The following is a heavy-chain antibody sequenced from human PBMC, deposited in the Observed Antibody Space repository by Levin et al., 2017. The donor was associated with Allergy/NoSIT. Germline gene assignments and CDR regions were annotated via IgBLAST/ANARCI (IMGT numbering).Heavy chain of an antibody. J-gene: IGHJ4*02. V-gene: IGHV4-59*11. D-gene: IGHD6-25*01. Sequence: SETLSLTCTVSDDSFRSHYWTWIRQPPGKALEWIGYIFSTGSNNYNPSLRGRASISVDASKNQFSLKLRSVTATDTAVYYCARAVLLQRQVWDYWGQGILVPVSS. CDR1: DDSFRSHY. CDR2: IFSTGSN. CDR3: ARAVLLQRQVWDY.